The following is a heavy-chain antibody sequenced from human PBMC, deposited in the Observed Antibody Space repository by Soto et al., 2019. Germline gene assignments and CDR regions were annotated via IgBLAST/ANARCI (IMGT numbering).Heavy chain of an antibody. CDR1: GGTFSSYT. CDR3: ARTPDYYDGSGYLPGWYFDL. CDR2: IIPILGIA. Sequence: QVQLVQSGAEVKKPGSSVKVSCKASGGTFSSYTISWVRQAPGQGLEWMGRIIPILGIANYAQKFQGRDTLTADKSTSLAYMELSSLRSEVTAVYYCARTPDYYDGSGYLPGWYFDLRGRGTLVTVSS. D-gene: IGHD3-22*01. J-gene: IGHJ2*01. V-gene: IGHV1-69*02.